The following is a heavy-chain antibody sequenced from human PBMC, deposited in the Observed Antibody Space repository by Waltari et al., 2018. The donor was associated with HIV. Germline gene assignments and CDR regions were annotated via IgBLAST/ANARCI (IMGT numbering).Heavy chain of an antibody. V-gene: IGHV4-34*01. CDR2: INHSGST. J-gene: IGHJ4*02. D-gene: IGHD6-13*01. CDR1: GGSFSGYY. CDR3: ARGGIAAAGEGAAFDY. Sequence: QVQLQQWGAGLLKPSETLSLTCAVYGGSFSGYYWSWIRQPPGKGLEWIGEINHSGSTNYNQSLKSRVTISVDTSKNQFSLKLSSVTAADTAVYYCARGGIAAAGEGAAFDYWGQGTLVTVSS.